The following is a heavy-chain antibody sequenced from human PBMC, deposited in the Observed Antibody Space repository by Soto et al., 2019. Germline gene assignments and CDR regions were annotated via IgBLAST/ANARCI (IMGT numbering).Heavy chain of an antibody. D-gene: IGHD6-6*01. Sequence: QVQLVQSGAEVKKPGSSVKVSCKASGGTFSSYAISWVRQAPGQGLEWMGGIIPIFGTANYAQKFQGRVTITAYESTSTAYMELISLRSEDTAVYYCARDPEYSSSSGYYYYYGMDVWGQGTTVTVSS. V-gene: IGHV1-69*01. CDR2: IIPIFGTA. J-gene: IGHJ6*02. CDR3: ARDPEYSSSSGYYYYYGMDV. CDR1: GGTFSSYA.